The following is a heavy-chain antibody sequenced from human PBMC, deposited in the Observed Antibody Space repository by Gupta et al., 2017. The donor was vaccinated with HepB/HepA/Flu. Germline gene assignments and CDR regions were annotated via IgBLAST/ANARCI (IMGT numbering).Heavy chain of an antibody. D-gene: IGHD4-17*01. CDR1: GFPFRSFG. J-gene: IGHJ4*02. Sequence: QVQLVESGGGVVQPGRSLRLPCAASGFPFRSFGMPWVRQAPGKGLEWVAVISYDGSNKYYADSVKGRFTISRDNSKNTLYLQMNSLRAEDTAVYYCAKDKSYGDYVLYYFDYGGQGTLVTVSS. CDR2: ISYDGSNK. V-gene: IGHV3-30*18. CDR3: AKDKSYGDYVLYYFDY.